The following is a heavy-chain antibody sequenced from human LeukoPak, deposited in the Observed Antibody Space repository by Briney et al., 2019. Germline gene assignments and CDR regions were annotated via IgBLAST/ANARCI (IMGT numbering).Heavy chain of an antibody. CDR2: IYYSGST. V-gene: IGHV4-39*01. Sequence: KASETLSLTCTVSGGSISSSSYYWGWIRQPPGKGLEWIGSIYYSGSTYYNPSLKSRVTISVDTSKNQFSLKLSSVTAADTAVYYCARHRTFHSYGKEYGMDVWGQGTTVTVSS. J-gene: IGHJ6*02. D-gene: IGHD5-18*01. CDR1: GGSISSSSYY. CDR3: ARHRTFHSYGKEYGMDV.